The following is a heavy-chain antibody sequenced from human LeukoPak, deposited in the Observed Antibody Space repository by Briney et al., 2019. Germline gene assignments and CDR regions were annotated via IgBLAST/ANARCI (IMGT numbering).Heavy chain of an antibody. V-gene: IGHV4-38-2*02. Sequence: SETLSLTCTVSGYSISSGYYWGWIRQPPGKGLEWIGSISHTGSTYYSPSLKSPVTISVDTSKNQFTLKLSSVTVADTAVYYCARGQRLRYYYDRSAFDVWAHGTMVTVSS. D-gene: IGHD3-22*01. J-gene: IGHJ3*01. CDR1: GYSISSGYY. CDR2: ISHTGST. CDR3: ARGQRLRYYYDRSAFDV.